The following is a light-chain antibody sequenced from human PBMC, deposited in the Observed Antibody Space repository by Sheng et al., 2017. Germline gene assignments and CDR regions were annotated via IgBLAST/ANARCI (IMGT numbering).Light chain of an antibody. Sequence: DIQMTQSPSTLSASVGDRVTITCRASQSISSWLAWYQQKPGKAPKLLIYKASSLESGVPSTFSGSGSGTEFTLTISSLQPDDFATYYCQQYSLYSVTFGGGTKVEIK. CDR2: KAS. J-gene: IGKJ4*01. V-gene: IGKV1-5*03. CDR1: QSISSW. CDR3: QQYSLYSVT.